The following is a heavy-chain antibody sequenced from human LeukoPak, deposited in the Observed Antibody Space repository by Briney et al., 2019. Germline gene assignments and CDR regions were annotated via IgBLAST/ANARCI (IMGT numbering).Heavy chain of an antibody. V-gene: IGHV4-4*07. CDR3: ARYGVNPNNWFDA. CDR2: IYTSGST. Sequence: SETLSLTCTVSGGSISSYYWTWIRQPAGKGLEWIGLIYTSGSTNYNPSLKSRVTMSVDTSRKQFSLRLSSVTAADTAVYYCARYGVNPNNWFDAWGQGTLVTVSS. D-gene: IGHD4-17*01. J-gene: IGHJ5*02. CDR1: GGSISSYY.